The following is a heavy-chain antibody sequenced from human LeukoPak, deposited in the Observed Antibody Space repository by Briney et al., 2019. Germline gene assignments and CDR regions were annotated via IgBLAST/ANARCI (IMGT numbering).Heavy chain of an antibody. D-gene: IGHD3-16*01. J-gene: IGHJ1*01. CDR1: GFTFSSYW. CDR2: INSDGRST. V-gene: IGHV3-74*01. Sequence: GGSLRLSCAASGFTFSSYWMHWVRQAPGKGLVWVSRINSDGRSTSYADSVKGRFTISRDNAENTLYLQMNSLRAEDTAVYYCVRGGSTHFKHWGQGTLITVSS. CDR3: VRGGSTHFKH.